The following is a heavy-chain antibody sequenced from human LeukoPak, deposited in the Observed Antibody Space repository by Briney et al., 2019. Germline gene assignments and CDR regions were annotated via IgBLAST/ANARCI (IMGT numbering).Heavy chain of an antibody. D-gene: IGHD3-10*01. J-gene: IGHJ4*02. V-gene: IGHV4-4*02. Sequence: PGGSLRLSCAASGFTFSSYGMNWVRQPPGKGLEWVGHIYHSGTTSYNPSLKSRVTISVDTSKNQFALKLTSMTAADTAVYYCAREGSTMVRGIITHPDFWGQGTLVVVSS. CDR3: AREGSTMVRGIITHPDF. CDR1: GFTFSSYG. CDR2: IYHSGTT.